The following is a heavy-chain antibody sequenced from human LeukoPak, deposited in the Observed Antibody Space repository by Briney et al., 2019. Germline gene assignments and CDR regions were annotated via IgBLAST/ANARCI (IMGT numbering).Heavy chain of an antibody. CDR3: AGRRSSGWYAY. CDR1: GFTVSSNY. CDR2: IYDSGTT. D-gene: IGHD6-19*01. J-gene: IGHJ4*02. V-gene: IGHV3-53*01. Sequence: GGSLRLSCATSGFTVSSNYMSWVRQAPGKGLEWVSVIYDSGTTYYADSVKGRFLIFRDTSKNTVDLQMNSLRVEGTAVYYCAGRRSSGWYAYWGQGTLVTVPS.